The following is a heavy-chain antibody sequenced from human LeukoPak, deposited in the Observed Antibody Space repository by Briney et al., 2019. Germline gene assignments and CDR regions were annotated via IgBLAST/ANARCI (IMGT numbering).Heavy chain of an antibody. CDR1: GYTFASYD. D-gene: IGHD3-10*01. CDR2: ISTYNGDT. CDR3: ARHYYGSGNFYLGY. V-gene: IGHV1-18*01. J-gene: IGHJ4*02. Sequence: GASVKVCCKASGYTFASYDISWVRQAPGQGLEWLGWISTYNGDTNYAQKLQGRVTMTTDTSTSTAYMELRSLRSDDTAVYYCARHYYGSGNFYLGYWGQGTLVTASS.